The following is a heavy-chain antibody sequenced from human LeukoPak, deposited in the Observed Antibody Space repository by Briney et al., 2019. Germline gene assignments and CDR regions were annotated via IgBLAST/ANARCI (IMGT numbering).Heavy chain of an antibody. CDR3: ASHVTRYPKVRGVIIPPPPFDY. J-gene: IGHJ4*02. CDR2: INHSGST. CDR1: GGSFSGYY. D-gene: IGHD3-10*01. V-gene: IGHV4-34*01. Sequence: PSETLSLTCAVYGGSFSGYYWSWIRQPPGKGLEWIGDINHSGSTNYNPSLKSRVTISVDTSKNQFSLKLSSVTAADTAVYQCASHVTRYPKVRGVIIPPPPFDYWGQGTLVTVSS.